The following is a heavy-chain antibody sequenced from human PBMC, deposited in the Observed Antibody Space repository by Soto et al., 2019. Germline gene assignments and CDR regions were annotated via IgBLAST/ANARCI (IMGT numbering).Heavy chain of an antibody. Sequence: PGGSLRLSCAASGFTFSNYWMSWVRQAPGKGLEWVANIKEDGSERNYVDPVKGRFTISRDNAENSLYLQMNSLRAEDTAVYYCASARHIGPWGQGTLVTVSS. D-gene: IGHD2-21*01. CDR1: GFTFSNYW. J-gene: IGHJ5*02. V-gene: IGHV3-7*01. CDR3: ASARHIGP. CDR2: IKEDGSER.